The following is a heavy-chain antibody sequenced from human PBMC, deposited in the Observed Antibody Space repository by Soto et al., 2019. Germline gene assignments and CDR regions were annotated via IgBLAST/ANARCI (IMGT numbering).Heavy chain of an antibody. CDR2: ISGSGGST. CDR1: GFTFSSYA. Sequence: EVQLLESGGGLVQPGGSLRLSCAASGFTFSSYAMSWVRQAPGKGLEWVSAISGSGGSTYYADSVKGRFTISRDNSKNTLYQQMNSLRAEDTAVYYCANSLVRGVIRGVNWFDPWGQGTLVTVSS. V-gene: IGHV3-23*01. D-gene: IGHD3-10*01. J-gene: IGHJ5*02. CDR3: ANSLVRGVIRGVNWFDP.